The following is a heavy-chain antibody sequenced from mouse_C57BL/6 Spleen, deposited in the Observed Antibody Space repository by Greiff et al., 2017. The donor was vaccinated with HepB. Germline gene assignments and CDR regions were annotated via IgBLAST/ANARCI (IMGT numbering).Heavy chain of an antibody. CDR2: IDPETGGT. CDR3: TSYYYGSSYFDY. D-gene: IGHD1-1*01. J-gene: IGHJ2*01. Sequence: QVTLKESGAELVRPGASVTLSCKASGYTFTDYEMHWVKQTPVHGLEWIGAIDPETGGTAYNQKFKGKAILTADKSSSTAYMELRSLTSEDSAVYYCTSYYYGSSYFDYWGQGTTLTVSS. V-gene: IGHV1-15*01. CDR1: GYTFTDYE.